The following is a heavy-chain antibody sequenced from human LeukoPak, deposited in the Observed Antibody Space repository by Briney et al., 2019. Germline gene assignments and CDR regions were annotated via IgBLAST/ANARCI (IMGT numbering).Heavy chain of an antibody. CDR3: ARDWRPYGHLNWFDP. V-gene: IGHV4-39*07. CDR1: GGSISSSSYY. J-gene: IGHJ5*02. CDR2: IYYSGST. D-gene: IGHD4-17*01. Sequence: PSETLSLTCTVSGGSISSSSYYWGWIRQPPGKGLEWIGSIYYSGSTYYNPSLKSRVTISVDTSKNQFSLKLSSVTAADTAVYYCARDWRPYGHLNWFDPWGQGTLVTVSS.